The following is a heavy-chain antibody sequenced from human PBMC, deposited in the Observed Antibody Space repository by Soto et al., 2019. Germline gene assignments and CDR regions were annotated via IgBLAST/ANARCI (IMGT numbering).Heavy chain of an antibody. CDR3: ATLRYFDSLLPGFDY. CDR1: GFTFSSFW. V-gene: IGHV3-7*01. J-gene: IGHJ4*01. CDR2: IKQDGSEK. D-gene: IGHD3-9*01. Sequence: GGSLRLSCAASGFTFSSFWMTGVRQDPGKGLEWVANIKQDGSEKYYVDSVKGRFTISRDNAKNSLFLQMNSLTAEDTAVYYCATLRYFDSLLPGFDYWGHGTLVTVSS.